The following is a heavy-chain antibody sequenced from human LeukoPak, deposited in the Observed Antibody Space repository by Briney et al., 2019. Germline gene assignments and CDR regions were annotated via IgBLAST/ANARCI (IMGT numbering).Heavy chain of an antibody. V-gene: IGHV1-46*01. D-gene: IGHD3-10*01. CDR3: ARDSIRNYYGSGSYYNVYYYYGMDV. CDR1: GYTFTSYY. J-gene: IGHJ6*02. Sequence: GASVKVSCKASGYTFTSYYMHWVRQAPGQGLEWMGIINPSGGSTSYAQKFQGRVTMTRDTSTSTVYMELSSLRSDDTAVYYCARDSIRNYYGSGSYYNVYYYYGMDVWGQGTTVTVSS. CDR2: INPSGGST.